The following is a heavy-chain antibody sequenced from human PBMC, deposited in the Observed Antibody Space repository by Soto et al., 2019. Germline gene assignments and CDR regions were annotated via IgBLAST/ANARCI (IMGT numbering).Heavy chain of an antibody. D-gene: IGHD7-27*01. CDR2: TYYRSKWYS. Sequence: QLQLQQSGPGLVRPSQTLSLTCAISGDSVSSNSAAWNWIRQSPSRGLEGLGRTYYRSKWYSIYAVSVESRLSINPATSTDQFSLQLTSVTPEDTAVYYCAREQANWDARGYLYLDLWGRGTLVTVSS. J-gene: IGHJ2*01. CDR1: GDSVSSNSAA. V-gene: IGHV6-1*01. CDR3: AREQANWDARGYLYLDL.